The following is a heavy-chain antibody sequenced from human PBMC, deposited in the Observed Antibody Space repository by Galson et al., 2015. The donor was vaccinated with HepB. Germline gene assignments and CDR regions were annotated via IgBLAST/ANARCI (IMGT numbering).Heavy chain of an antibody. V-gene: IGHV3-23*01. J-gene: IGHJ4*02. CDR3: AKAGCNSCYIDY. D-gene: IGHD2-2*02. Sequence: SLRLSCAASGLTFKIYAMSWVRQAPGEGLEWVSTISDSGGSTYYADSVKGRFTISRDNSKHTLYLQLNSLRAEDTAMYYCAKAGCNSCYIDYWGQGTLVTVSS. CDR1: GLTFKIYA. CDR2: ISDSGGST.